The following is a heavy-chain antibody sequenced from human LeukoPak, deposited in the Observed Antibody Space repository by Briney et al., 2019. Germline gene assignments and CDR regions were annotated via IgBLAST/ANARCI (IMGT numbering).Heavy chain of an antibody. Sequence: GAAVKVSCKSSGYTFTSYGISWVRQAPGQGLEWMGLISAYNGKTNYAQKLQGRVNMTTDTSTSTAYIELRRLRSDDTAVYYCARGTQIERGSGWYNLNLFDPWGQGTLVTVSS. CDR2: ISAYNGKT. CDR1: GYTFTSYG. J-gene: IGHJ5*02. V-gene: IGHV1-18*01. CDR3: ARGTQIERGSGWYNLNLFDP. D-gene: IGHD6-19*01.